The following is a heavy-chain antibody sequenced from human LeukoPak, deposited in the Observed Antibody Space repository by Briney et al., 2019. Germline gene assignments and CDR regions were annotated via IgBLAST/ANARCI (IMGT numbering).Heavy chain of an antibody. CDR1: GFTFSSYS. D-gene: IGHD6-19*01. Sequence: PGGSLRLSCAASGFTFSSYSRNWVRQAPGKGLEWVSSISSSSSYIYYADSVKGRFTISRDNAKNSLYLQMNSLRAEDTAVYYCARAIAVAGTLGYWGQGTLVTVSS. V-gene: IGHV3-21*01. CDR2: ISSSSSYI. J-gene: IGHJ4*02. CDR3: ARAIAVAGTLGY.